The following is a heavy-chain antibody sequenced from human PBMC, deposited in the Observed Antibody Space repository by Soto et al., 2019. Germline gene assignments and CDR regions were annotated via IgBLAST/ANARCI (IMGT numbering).Heavy chain of an antibody. CDR2: INESGST. Sequence: QVQLQQWGAGLVKPSETLSLSCAVYGQSFSGHSWAWIRQPPGKGLEWIGEINESGSTYYNPSLKGQVTISTETSKNQFSLKLSSVSAADTAAYFCARGSGIVALPGELEDVKYDYWGQGTLVNVSS. J-gene: IGHJ4*02. CDR3: ARGSGIVALPGELEDVKYDY. D-gene: IGHD1-1*01. CDR1: GQSFSGHS. V-gene: IGHV4-34*01.